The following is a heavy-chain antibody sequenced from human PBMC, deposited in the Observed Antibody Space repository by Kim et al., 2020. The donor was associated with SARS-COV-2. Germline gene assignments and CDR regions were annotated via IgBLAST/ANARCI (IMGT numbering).Heavy chain of an antibody. CDR2: IYYSGST. CDR1: GGSISSGGYY. J-gene: IGHJ5*02. CDR3: ARAPGQWLAGGDYWFDP. D-gene: IGHD6-19*01. V-gene: IGHV4-31*03. Sequence: SETLSLTCTVSGGSISSGGYYWSWIRQHPGKGLEWIGYIYYSGSTYYNPSLKSRVTISVDTSKNQFSLKLSSVTAADTAVYCCARAPGQWLAGGDYWFDPWGQGTLVTVSS.